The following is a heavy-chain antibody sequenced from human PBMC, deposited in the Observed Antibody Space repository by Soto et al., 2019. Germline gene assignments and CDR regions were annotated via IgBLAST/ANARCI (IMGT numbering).Heavy chain of an antibody. Sequence: QVQLVQSGAEVKKPGSSVKVSCKDSGGTFSTYSMFWVRQAPGQGLEWMGRIIPMLGIRNYAQRFQDRVTIPSEKSKAAAHMELSSLRSEDTALYYCTIGSWSGEVFDIWGQGTRVTVSS. CDR2: IIPMLGIR. V-gene: IGHV1-69*02. CDR3: TIGSWSGEVFDI. CDR1: GGTFSTYS. J-gene: IGHJ3*02. D-gene: IGHD2-21*01.